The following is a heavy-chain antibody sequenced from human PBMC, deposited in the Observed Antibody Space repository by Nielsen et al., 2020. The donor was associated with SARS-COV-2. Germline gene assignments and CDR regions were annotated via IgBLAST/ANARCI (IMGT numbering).Heavy chain of an antibody. CDR2: ISGSGGGT. CDR3: ARDRGSVLDY. D-gene: IGHD3-10*01. V-gene: IGHV3-23*01. Sequence: GGSLRLSCAASGFTFSSYAMSWVRQAPGKGLEWVSAISGSGGGTYYADSVKGRFTISRDNAKNSLYLQMNSLRAEDTAVYYCARDRGSVLDYWGQGTLVTVSS. CDR1: GFTFSSYA. J-gene: IGHJ4*02.